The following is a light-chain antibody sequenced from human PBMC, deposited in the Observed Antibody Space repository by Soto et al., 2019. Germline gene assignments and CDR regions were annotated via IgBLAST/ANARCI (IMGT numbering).Light chain of an antibody. Sequence: QSVLTQPPSASGTSGRRVTISCSGCSSSIGSNSVNWYQQLPRTAPKVLIYTNNQRPSGVPDRFSGSKSGTSASLAISGLQSEDEAHYYCAAWDGSLNVYVFGTGTKVTV. J-gene: IGLJ1*01. CDR1: SSSIGSNS. CDR3: AAWDGSLNVYV. V-gene: IGLV1-44*01. CDR2: TNN.